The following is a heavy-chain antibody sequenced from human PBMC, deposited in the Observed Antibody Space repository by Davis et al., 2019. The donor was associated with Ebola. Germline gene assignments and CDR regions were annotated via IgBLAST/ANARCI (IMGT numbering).Heavy chain of an antibody. J-gene: IGHJ6*02. CDR1: GFPVSDNY. V-gene: IGHV3-66*02. CDR3: ARGPTTGPYYYGMDV. D-gene: IGHD4-17*01. CDR2: IYSGDNT. Sequence: GGSLRLSCAASGFPVSDNYMNWVRQAPGKGLEWVSLIYSGDNTYYADSVKGRFTISRDSSKNTLYLQMNSLRAEDTAVYYCARGPTTGPYYYGMDVWGQGTTVTVSS.